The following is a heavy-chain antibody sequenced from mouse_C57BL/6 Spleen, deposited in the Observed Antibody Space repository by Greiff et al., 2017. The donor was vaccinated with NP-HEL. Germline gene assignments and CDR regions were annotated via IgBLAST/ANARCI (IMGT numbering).Heavy chain of an antibody. Sequence: VKLMESGPELVKPGASVKISCKASGYAFSSSWMNWVKQRPGKGLEWIGRIYPGDGDTNYNGKFKGKATLTADKSSSTAYMQLSSLTSEDSAVYFCARYPSYYSNSYAMDYWGQGTSVTVSS. V-gene: IGHV1-82*01. CDR2: IYPGDGDT. D-gene: IGHD2-5*01. J-gene: IGHJ4*01. CDR3: ARYPSYYSNSYAMDY. CDR1: GYAFSSSW.